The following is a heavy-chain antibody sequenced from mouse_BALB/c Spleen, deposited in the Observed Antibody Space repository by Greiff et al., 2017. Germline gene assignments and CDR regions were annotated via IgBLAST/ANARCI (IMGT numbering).Heavy chain of an antibody. CDR2: INPSTGYT. Sequence: ESGAELAKPGASVKMSCKASGYTFTSYWMHWVKQRPGQGLEWIGYINPSTGYTEYNQKFKGKATLTVDESSSTAYMQLSSLTSEDSAVYYCARENYWGQGTSVTVSS. J-gene: IGHJ4*01. CDR3: ARENY. CDR1: GYTFTSYW. V-gene: IGHV1-7*01.